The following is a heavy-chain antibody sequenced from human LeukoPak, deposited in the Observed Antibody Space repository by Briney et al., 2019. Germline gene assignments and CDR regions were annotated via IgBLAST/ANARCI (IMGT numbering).Heavy chain of an antibody. CDR3: ARVGDYYYGSGSYQSGFDY. J-gene: IGHJ4*02. D-gene: IGHD3-10*01. CDR1: GYTFTRYG. Sequence: ASVKVSCKASGYTFTRYGIGWVRQAPGQGPEWMGWIRAYNGNTNYEQKFQGRVTMTTDTSTSTAYMELRSLRSDDTAVYYCARVGDYYYGSGSYQSGFDYWGQGTLVTVSS. CDR2: IRAYNGNT. V-gene: IGHV1-18*01.